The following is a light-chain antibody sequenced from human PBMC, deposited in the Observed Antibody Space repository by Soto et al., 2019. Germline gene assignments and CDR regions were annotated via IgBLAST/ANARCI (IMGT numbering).Light chain of an antibody. CDR3: SLYTSENTYV. CDR1: STDFVSYNR. V-gene: IGLV2-18*01. J-gene: IGLJ1*01. CDR2: EAS. Sequence: QSALTQPPSVSGSPGQSVTISCTGTSTDFVSYNRVSWYQQPPGTAPKLIIYEASNRPSGVPDRFSGSKSGNTASLTISGVQAAYEADYYCSLYTSENTYVFGTGTKVTVL.